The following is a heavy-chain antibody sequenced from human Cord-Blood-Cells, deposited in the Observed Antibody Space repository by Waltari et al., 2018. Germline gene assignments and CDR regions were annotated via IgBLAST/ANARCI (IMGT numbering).Heavy chain of an antibody. CDR2: IIPILGTA. D-gene: IGHD5-18*01. CDR1: GGTFSSYA. J-gene: IGHJ4*02. V-gene: IGHV1-69*01. CDR3: AGGYGAHVDTAMVH. Sequence: QVQLVQSGAAVKKPGSSVKVSCKASGGTFSSYAISWVRKAPGQGLEWMGGIIPILGTASYAQKFQGRVTITADESTSTAYMELSSLRSEDTAVYYCAGGYGAHVDTAMVHWGQGTLVTVSS.